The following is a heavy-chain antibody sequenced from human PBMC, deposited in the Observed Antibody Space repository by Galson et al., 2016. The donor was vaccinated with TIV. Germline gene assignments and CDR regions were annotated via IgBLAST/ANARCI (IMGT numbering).Heavy chain of an antibody. CDR3: ARLPGYCANGVWVGDYSYGLDV. V-gene: IGHV5-51*01. CDR2: VYPLDSEA. Sequence: QSGAEVKKAGESLRISCKGSGYTFTRYWIGWVRQMPGKGLEWIGIVYPLDSEAKYNPSFQGQVTISADKSISAAYLQWRSLKASDTAMYYCARLPGYCANGVWVGDYSYGLDVWGQGTTVTVSS. CDR1: GYTFTRYW. J-gene: IGHJ6*02. D-gene: IGHD2-8*01.